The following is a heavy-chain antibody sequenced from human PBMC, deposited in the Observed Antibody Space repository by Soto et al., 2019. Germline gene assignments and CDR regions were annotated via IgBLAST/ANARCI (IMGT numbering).Heavy chain of an antibody. CDR1: GDSIRSYY. D-gene: IGHD3-22*01. CDR2: IYDSGST. Sequence: SETLSLTCTVSGDSIRSYYWSWIRQPPGKGLEWIGYIYDSGSTNYNPSLKSRVTISVDTSKSQFSLKLSSVTAADTAVYYCARDRAYYESSGLYFDYWGQGTPVTVSS. V-gene: IGHV4-59*01. CDR3: ARDRAYYESSGLYFDY. J-gene: IGHJ4*02.